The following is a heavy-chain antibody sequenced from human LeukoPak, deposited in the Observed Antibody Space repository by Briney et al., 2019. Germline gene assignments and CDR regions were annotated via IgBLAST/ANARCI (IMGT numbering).Heavy chain of an antibody. CDR2: INHSGST. V-gene: IGHV4-34*01. J-gene: IGHJ4*02. Sequence: SETLSLTCAVYGGSFSGYYWSWIRQPPGKGLEWIGEINHSGSTNYNPSLKSRVTISVDTSKNQFSLKLSSVTAAGTAVYYCARGRCSSTSCYCDYWGQGTLVTVSS. CDR3: ARGRCSSTSCYCDY. CDR1: GGSFSGYY. D-gene: IGHD2-2*01.